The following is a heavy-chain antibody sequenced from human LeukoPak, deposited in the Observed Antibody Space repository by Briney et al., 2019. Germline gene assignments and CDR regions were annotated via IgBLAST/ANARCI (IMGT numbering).Heavy chain of an antibody. CDR3: ARYGITIVRGGKYYFDS. CDR1: GGSISGYF. Sequence: SETLSLTCTVSGGSISGYFWSWIRQPPGKGLEWIGYIHYSGSTNYNPSLNSRVTISVNTSKNQFSLRLSSVTAADTAVYYCARYGITIVRGGKYYFDSWGQGTLVTVSS. J-gene: IGHJ4*02. D-gene: IGHD3-10*01. V-gene: IGHV4-59*08. CDR2: IHYSGST.